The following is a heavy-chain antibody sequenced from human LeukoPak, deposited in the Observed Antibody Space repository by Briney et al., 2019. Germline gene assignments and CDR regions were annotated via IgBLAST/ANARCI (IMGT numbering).Heavy chain of an antibody. CDR1: GGSISSSSYY. V-gene: IGHV4-61*01. D-gene: IGHD6-25*01. CDR3: ARDSQRKGSGFDP. J-gene: IGHJ5*02. Sequence: PSETLSLTCTVSGGSISSSSYYWSWIRQPPGKGLEWIGYIYYSGSTNYNPSLKSRVTISVDTSKNQFSLKLSSVTAADTAVYYCARDSQRKGSGFDPWGQGTLVTVSS. CDR2: IYYSGST.